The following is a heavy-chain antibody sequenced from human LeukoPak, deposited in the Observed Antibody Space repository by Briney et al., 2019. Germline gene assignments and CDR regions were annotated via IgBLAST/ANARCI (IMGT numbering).Heavy chain of an antibody. CDR2: IYHSGST. CDR3: ATTRGNYYDGSGYYSDEYFQH. CDR1: GYSISSGYY. D-gene: IGHD3-22*01. V-gene: IGHV4-38-2*01. J-gene: IGHJ1*01. Sequence: PSETLSLTCAVSGYSISSGYYGGWIRQPPGKGLEWIGSIYHSGSTYYNPSLKSRVTISVDTSKNQFSLKLSSVTAADTAVYYCATTRGNYYDGSGYYSDEYFQHWGQGTLVTVSS.